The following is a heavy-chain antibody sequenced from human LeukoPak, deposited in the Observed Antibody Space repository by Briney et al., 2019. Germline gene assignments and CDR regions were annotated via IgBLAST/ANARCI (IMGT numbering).Heavy chain of an antibody. CDR3: AILPPWYSSGPWLWSDP. CDR2: IYYSGST. V-gene: IGHV4-59*08. D-gene: IGHD6-19*01. CDR1: GGSISSYY. J-gene: IGHJ5*02. Sequence: SETLSLTCTVSGGSISSYYWSWIRQPPGKGLEWIGYIYYSGSTNYNPSLKSRVTISVDTSKNQFSLKLSSVTAADTAVYYCAILPPWYSSGPWLWSDPGGKGPLVTVSS.